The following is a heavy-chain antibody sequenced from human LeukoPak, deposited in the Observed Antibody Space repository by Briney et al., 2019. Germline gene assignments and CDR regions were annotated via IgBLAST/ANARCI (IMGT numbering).Heavy chain of an antibody. CDR1: GFTFSNYA. Sequence: PGGSLRLSCAASGFTFSNYAMSWVRQAPGKGLEWVSSITGSGINTYFADSVKGRFTISRDNSKNTVFLQMNSLRAEDTAVYYCAKGGGSVGQWGQGTLVTVSP. V-gene: IGHV3-23*01. CDR2: ITGSGINT. J-gene: IGHJ4*02. CDR3: AKGGGSVGQ. D-gene: IGHD1-26*01.